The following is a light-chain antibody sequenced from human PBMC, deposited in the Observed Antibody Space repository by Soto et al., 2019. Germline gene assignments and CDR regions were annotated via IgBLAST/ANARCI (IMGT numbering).Light chain of an antibody. J-gene: IGLJ1*01. CDR3: SSYTSSRSRV. Sequence: QSALTQPASVSGSPGQSITISCTETSIDVGGYNDVSWYQQHPGKAPKLMIYEVSNRPSGVSNRFSGSKSGNTASLTISGLQAEDEADYYCSSYTSSRSRVFGTGTKLTVL. CDR2: EVS. V-gene: IGLV2-14*01. CDR1: SIDVGGYND.